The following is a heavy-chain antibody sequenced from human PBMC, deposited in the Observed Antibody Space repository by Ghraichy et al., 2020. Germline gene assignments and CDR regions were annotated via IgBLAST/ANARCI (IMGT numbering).Heavy chain of an antibody. CDR1: GFTFSSYC. D-gene: IGHD1-26*01. Sequence: GGSLRLSCAASGFTFSSYCMSWVRQAPGKGLEWVASIKQDESEKDYVASVKGRFTISRDNAKNSLYLQMNSLRAEDTAVYYCARARASVGTAAWGDWFDPWGKGTLVTVSS. CDR2: IKQDESEK. V-gene: IGHV3-7*01. J-gene: IGHJ5*02. CDR3: ARARASVGTAAWGDWFDP.